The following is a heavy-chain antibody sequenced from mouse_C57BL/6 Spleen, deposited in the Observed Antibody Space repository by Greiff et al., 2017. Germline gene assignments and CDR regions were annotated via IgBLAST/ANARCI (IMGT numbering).Heavy chain of an antibody. D-gene: IGHD2-3*01. CDR3: ARSRIYDGYPYYFDY. J-gene: IGHJ2*01. V-gene: IGHV14-2*01. CDR2: IDPEDGET. CDR1: GFNIKDYY. Sequence: EVKLVESGAELVKPGASVKLSCTASGFNIKDYYMHWVKQRTEQGLEWIGRIDPEDGETKYAPKFQGKATITADTSSNTAYLQLSSLTSEDTAVYYCARSRIYDGYPYYFDYWGQGTTLTVSS.